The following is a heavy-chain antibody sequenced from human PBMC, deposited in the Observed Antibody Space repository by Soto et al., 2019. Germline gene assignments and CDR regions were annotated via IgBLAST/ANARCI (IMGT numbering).Heavy chain of an antibody. D-gene: IGHD6-13*01. CDR1: GYSITSGYF. Sequence: PSETLSLTCAVSGYSITSGYFWAWIRQPPGKGLEWIGSIYYSGSTYYNPSLKSRVTISVDTSKNQFSLKLSSVTAADTAVYYCARRKLIAAAGLYYYYGMDVWGQGTTVTVSS. CDR2: IYYSGST. V-gene: IGHV4-38-2*01. J-gene: IGHJ6*02. CDR3: ARRKLIAAAGLYYYYGMDV.